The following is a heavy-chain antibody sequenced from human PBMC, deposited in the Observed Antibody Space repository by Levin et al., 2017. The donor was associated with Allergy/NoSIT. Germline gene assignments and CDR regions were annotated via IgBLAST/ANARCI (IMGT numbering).Heavy chain of an antibody. CDR3: AKDAIRGSDQPYYVDD. Sequence: GGSLRLSCAASGFTFNNYAMSWVRQAPGKGLEWVSAIINSGVGTYYADSVKGRFTISRDNSKNTMYLQMNSLRADDTAVYFCAKDAIRGSDQPYYVDDWGQGTLVTASS. D-gene: IGHD6-19*01. CDR2: IINSGVGT. J-gene: IGHJ4*02. V-gene: IGHV3-23*01. CDR1: GFTFNNYA.